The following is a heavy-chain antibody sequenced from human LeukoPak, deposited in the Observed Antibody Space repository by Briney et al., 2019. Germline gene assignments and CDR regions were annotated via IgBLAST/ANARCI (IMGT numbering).Heavy chain of an antibody. V-gene: IGHV3-48*01. CDR1: EFTFSSYA. CDR2: ISSTSSSR. CDR3: ARDGNSPEYYLDF. D-gene: IGHD5-18*01. J-gene: IGHJ4*01. Sequence: PGGSLRLSCAASEFTFSSYAMNWVRQAPGKGLEWVSYISSTSSSRYYADSVKGRFTISRDNARNSLYLQMNSLRAEDTAVYYCARDGNSPEYYLDFWGKGTLVTVSS.